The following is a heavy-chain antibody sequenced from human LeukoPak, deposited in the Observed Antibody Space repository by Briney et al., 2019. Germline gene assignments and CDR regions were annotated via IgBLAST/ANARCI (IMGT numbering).Heavy chain of an antibody. V-gene: IGHV5-51*01. CDR2: IYPIDADT. J-gene: IGHJ6*03. CDR3: ARLPAVAGPTFYYYMDV. D-gene: IGHD6-19*01. Sequence: GESLTISCKASGYTFTTHWIVWLRHIPGKGLEWMGVIYPIDADTKYSPSFQGQVTISADKSISTAYLQWSSLKASDTAMYYCARLPAVAGPTFYYYMDVWGTGTTVIVSS. CDR1: GYTFTTHW.